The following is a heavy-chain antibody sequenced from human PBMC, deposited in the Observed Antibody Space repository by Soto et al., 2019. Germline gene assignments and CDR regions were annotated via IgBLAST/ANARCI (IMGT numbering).Heavy chain of an antibody. CDR1: GYTFTSYG. CDR2: ISDYSDNT. CDR3: ARDDANMGCYYPDY. V-gene: IGHV1-18*01. J-gene: IGHJ4*02. D-gene: IGHD1-26*01. Sequence: QVRLVQSGAEVKKPGASVKVSCKASGYTFTSYGISWVRQAPGQGLEWIGWISDYSDNTNYAQKLQGRVTMTTDTSTSTAYMERRSLRSDDTAVYYCARDDANMGCYYPDYWGQGTLVTVSS.